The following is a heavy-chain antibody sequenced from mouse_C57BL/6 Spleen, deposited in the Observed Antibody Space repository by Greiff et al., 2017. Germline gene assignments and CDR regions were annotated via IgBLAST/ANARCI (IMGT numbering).Heavy chain of an antibody. D-gene: IGHD4-1*01. J-gene: IGHJ4*01. Sequence: VQLQQSGAELARPGASVKMSCKASGYTFTSYTMHWVKQRPGPGLEWIGYINPSSGYTKYNQKFKDKATLTADKSSSTAYMQLSSLTSEDSAVYYCARTEEFNWAYAMDYWGQGTSVTVSS. CDR3: ARTEEFNWAYAMDY. V-gene: IGHV1-4*01. CDR1: GYTFTSYT. CDR2: INPSSGYT.